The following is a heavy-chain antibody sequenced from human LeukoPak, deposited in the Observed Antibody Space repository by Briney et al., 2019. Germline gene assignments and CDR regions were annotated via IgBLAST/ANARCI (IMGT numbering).Heavy chain of an antibody. CDR2: IKQDGSEK. Sequence: GGSLRLSCAASGFTFSSCWMSWVRQAPGKGLERVANIKQDGSEKYYVDSVKGRFTISRDNSKNTLYPQMNSLRAEDTAVYYCASRRGSYFPRGQETLVTVSS. CDR1: GFTFSSCW. CDR3: ASRRGSYFP. V-gene: IGHV3-7*03. J-gene: IGHJ4*02. D-gene: IGHD1-26*01.